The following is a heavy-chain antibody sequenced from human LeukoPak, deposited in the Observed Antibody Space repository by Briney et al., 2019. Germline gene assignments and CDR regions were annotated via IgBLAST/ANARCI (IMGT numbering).Heavy chain of an antibody. Sequence: PGGSLRLSCVASGFTLATYRMHWVRQHPGKGLVWVSRINSDGRNAVYADSVKGRFTFSRDIATNTPFLQMNSVRVEDTAVYYCGREAHCGTDCSFYADYWGQGTLVTVSS. CDR1: GFTLATYR. CDR2: INSDGRNA. V-gene: IGHV3-74*01. D-gene: IGHD2-21*02. J-gene: IGHJ4*02. CDR3: GREAHCGTDCSFYADY.